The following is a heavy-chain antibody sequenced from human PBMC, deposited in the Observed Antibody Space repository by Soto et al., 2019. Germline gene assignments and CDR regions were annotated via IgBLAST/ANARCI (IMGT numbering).Heavy chain of an antibody. V-gene: IGHV3-72*01. CDR2: IRNKANSYTT. J-gene: IGHJ4*02. D-gene: IGHD1-26*01. CDR3: ARTIMYSDPHYFDY. Sequence: EVQLVESGGGLVQPGGSLRLSCAASGFSFSDHYMEWVRQAPGKGLEWVGSIRNKANSYTTQYAAAVRGRFTLSRDDSKNSLFLQMNSLKTEDTAIYYCARTIMYSDPHYFDYSGQGTLVTVSS. CDR1: GFSFSDHY.